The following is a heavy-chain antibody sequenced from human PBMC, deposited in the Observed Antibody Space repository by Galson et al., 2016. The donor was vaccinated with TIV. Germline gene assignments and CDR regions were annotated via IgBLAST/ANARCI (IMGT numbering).Heavy chain of an antibody. J-gene: IGHJ4*02. Sequence: SLRLACAASGFTFSSFSMNWVRQAPGKGLEWVSSISSSSSYIYYADSLKGRSTISRDNANNSLYLQVNSLRAEDTAVYYCARDGVGATFDYWGQGTLVTVSS. CDR2: ISSSSSYI. D-gene: IGHD1-26*01. CDR3: ARDGVGATFDY. CDR1: GFTFSSFS. V-gene: IGHV3-21*01.